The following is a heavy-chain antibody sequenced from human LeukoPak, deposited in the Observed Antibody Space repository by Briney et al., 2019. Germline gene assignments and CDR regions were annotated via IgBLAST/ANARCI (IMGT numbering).Heavy chain of an antibody. V-gene: IGHV3-74*01. CDR3: AKKVVVGATSPYSDFQD. CDR2: MNSDGSRT. CDR1: GFTFSAYW. D-gene: IGHD1-26*01. Sequence: GGSLRLSCAASGFTFSAYWMHWVRHAPGKGLVWVSRMNSDGSRTTYADSVKGRFTISGDNAKNTLYLQMNSLRAEDTAVYYCAKKVVVGATSPYSDFQDWGQGTLVTVSS. J-gene: IGHJ1*01.